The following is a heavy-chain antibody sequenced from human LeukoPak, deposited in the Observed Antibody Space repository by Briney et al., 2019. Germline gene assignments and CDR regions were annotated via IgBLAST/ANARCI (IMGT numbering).Heavy chain of an antibody. J-gene: IGHJ5*02. CDR2: IIPIFGTA. D-gene: IGHD3-10*01. CDR3: ARDRPVRGARYVGSWFDP. V-gene: IGHV1-69*13. CDR1: GGTFSSYA. Sequence: SVKVSCKASGGTFSSYATSWVRQAPGQGLEWMGGIIPIFGTANYAQKFQGRVTITADESTSTAYMELSGLRSEDTAVYYCARDRPVRGARYVGSWFDPWGQGTLVTVSS.